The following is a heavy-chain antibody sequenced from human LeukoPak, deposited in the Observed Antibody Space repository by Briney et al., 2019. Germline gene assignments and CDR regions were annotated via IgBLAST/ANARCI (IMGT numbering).Heavy chain of an antibody. J-gene: IGHJ4*02. CDR2: IFRSGGEI. Sequence: GGSLRLSCAASGFTFSTFAMLWVRQPPGKGLEWVSSIFRSGGEIHYADSVKGRFTISRDNSKNTLYLQMNSLRAEDTAVYYCAKDPRTYYYDSSGYLDYWGQGTLVTVSS. D-gene: IGHD3-22*01. CDR1: GFTFSTFA. CDR3: AKDPRTYYYDSSGYLDY. V-gene: IGHV3-23*01.